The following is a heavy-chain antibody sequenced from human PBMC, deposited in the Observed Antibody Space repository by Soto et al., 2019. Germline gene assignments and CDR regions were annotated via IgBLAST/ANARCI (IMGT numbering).Heavy chain of an antibody. D-gene: IGHD6-19*01. CDR3: VRSVECSR. Sequence: EVQLVESGGGLVQPGGSLRLSCAATGFTFSSFWMGWVRQAPGKGLEGVANIKQDGSAMYLVDSVEGRFTISRDNAQKSVYLHMNNLRAEDTAIYYCVRSVECSRWGQGTMVIVSS. V-gene: IGHV3-7*05. CDR1: GFTFSSFW. J-gene: IGHJ4*02. CDR2: IKQDGSAM.